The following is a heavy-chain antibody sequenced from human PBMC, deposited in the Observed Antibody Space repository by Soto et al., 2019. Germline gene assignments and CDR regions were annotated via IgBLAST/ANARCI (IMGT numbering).Heavy chain of an antibody. CDR3: TLLTLPILYMDV. V-gene: IGHV3-49*03. Sequence: GGSLRLSCAGSGFIFGDYAVTWFRQNPGKGLECVGFIRSEAYGGTADYAASVRGRFTISRDDYKSVAYLQMDSLKTEDTAVYYCTLLTLPILYMDVWGKGTTVTVSS. CDR2: IRSEAYGGTA. D-gene: IGHD2-2*02. J-gene: IGHJ6*03. CDR1: GFIFGDYA.